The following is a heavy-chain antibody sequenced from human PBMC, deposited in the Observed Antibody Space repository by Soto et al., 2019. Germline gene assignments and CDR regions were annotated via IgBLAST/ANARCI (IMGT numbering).Heavy chain of an antibody. CDR1: GGSISNYY. J-gene: IGHJ4*02. Sequence: SETLSLTCTVSGGSISNYYWSWFRQPPGKGLEWIGSIYYSGGPNYNPSLKSRATISVDTSRNQFSLKLSSVTAADTAVYYCARANYFDYWGQGTLVTSPQ. CDR2: IYYSGGP. V-gene: IGHV4-59*01. CDR3: ARANYFDY.